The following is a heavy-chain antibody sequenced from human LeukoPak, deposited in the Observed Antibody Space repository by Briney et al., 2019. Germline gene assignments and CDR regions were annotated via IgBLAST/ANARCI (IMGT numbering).Heavy chain of an antibody. D-gene: IGHD6-13*01. CDR3: AKEASYSGSWWYFYH. J-gene: IGHJ4*02. Sequence: GGSLRLSCEASGFTFSSYWMHWVRQAPGKGLVWVSRINRDGRSASYGEPVTGRFTMSRDNAKNTLYLQMNSLRVEDTAVYYCAKEASYSGSWWYFYHWGQGTLVTVSS. CDR1: GFTFSSYW. CDR2: INRDGRSA. V-gene: IGHV3-74*01.